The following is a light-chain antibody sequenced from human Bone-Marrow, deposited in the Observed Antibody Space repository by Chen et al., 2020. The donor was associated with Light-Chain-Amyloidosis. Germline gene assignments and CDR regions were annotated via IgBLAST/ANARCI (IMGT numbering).Light chain of an antibody. CDR2: EDD. CDR1: SGSIATNY. V-gene: IGLV6-57*01. CDR3: QSYQGSSQGV. J-gene: IGLJ3*02. Sequence: NFMLPQPHSVSESPGKTVIISCTRSSGSIATNYVQWYQQRPGSSPTPVIYEDDQRPSGVPARFSGSIDRSSNSASLTISGLKTEDEADYYCQSYQGSSQGVFGGGTKLTVL.